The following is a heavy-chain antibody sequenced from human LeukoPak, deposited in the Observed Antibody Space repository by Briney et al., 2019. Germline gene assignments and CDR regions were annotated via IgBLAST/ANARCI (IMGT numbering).Heavy chain of an antibody. Sequence: PSETLSLTCTVSGGSISSSSYYWGWIRQPPGKGLEWIGSIYYSGSTYYNPSLKSRVTISADTSKNHFSLKLSSVTAADTAVYYCARSLHPPRGIAVALGFDYWGQGTLVTVSS. D-gene: IGHD6-19*01. V-gene: IGHV4-39*07. J-gene: IGHJ4*02. CDR1: GGSISSSSYY. CDR2: IYYSGST. CDR3: ARSLHPPRGIAVALGFDY.